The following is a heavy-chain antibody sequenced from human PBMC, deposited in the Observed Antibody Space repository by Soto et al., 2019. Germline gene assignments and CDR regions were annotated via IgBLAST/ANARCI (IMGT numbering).Heavy chain of an antibody. J-gene: IGHJ5*02. CDR3: ARGSGWLDP. CDR2: IYHSGST. Sequence: SETLSLTCTVSGGSIRVTDYFWGWIRQPPGKALEWIASIYHSGSTYYNPSLKSRVTMSVDTSNNQFALTLNSVTAADTAVYVCARGSGWLDPWGQGTRVTVSS. V-gene: IGHV4-39*01. CDR1: GGSIRVTDYF. D-gene: IGHD7-27*01.